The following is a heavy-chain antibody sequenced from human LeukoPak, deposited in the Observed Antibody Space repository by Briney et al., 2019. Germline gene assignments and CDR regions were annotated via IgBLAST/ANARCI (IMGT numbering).Heavy chain of an antibody. CDR1: GGSISSYY. J-gene: IGHJ4*02. Sequence: SETLSLTCTVSGGSISSYYWSWIRQPPGKGLEWIGYIYYSGSTNYNPSLKSRVTISVDTSKNQFSLKLSSVTAADTAVYYCARTIFGVVNPDKNQSFDYWGQGTLVTVSS. V-gene: IGHV4-59*01. CDR3: ARTIFGVVNPDKNQSFDY. D-gene: IGHD3-3*01. CDR2: IYYSGST.